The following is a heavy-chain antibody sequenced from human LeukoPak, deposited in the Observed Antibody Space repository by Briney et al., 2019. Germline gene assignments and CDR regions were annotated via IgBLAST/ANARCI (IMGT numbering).Heavy chain of an antibody. D-gene: IGHD4-23*01. CDR2: ISYDGSNK. Sequence: GGSLRLSCAASGCTFSNYGMHWVRQAPGKGLEWVAVISYDGSNKYYADSVKGRFTISRDNSKSTLYVQMNSLRAEDTAVYYCANPMHGGIDYWGQGTLVTVSS. J-gene: IGHJ4*02. CDR1: GCTFSNYG. V-gene: IGHV3-30*18. CDR3: ANPMHGGIDY.